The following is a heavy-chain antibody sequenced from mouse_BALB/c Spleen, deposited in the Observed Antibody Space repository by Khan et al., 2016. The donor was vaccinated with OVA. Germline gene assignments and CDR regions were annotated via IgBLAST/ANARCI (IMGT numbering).Heavy chain of an antibody. CDR2: INPHIGET. CDR3: ARKNGSDFDY. J-gene: IGHJ2*01. CDR1: GYSFTGYF. Sequence: IQLVQSGPELVKPGASVKISCKAPGYSFTGYFMNWVMQSHGKSLEWIGRINPHIGETLYNQKFKGKATLTVDESSRTAHMELRSLASEDSAVYYCARKNGSDFDYWGQGTTLTVSS. D-gene: IGHD1-1*01. V-gene: IGHV1-20*02.